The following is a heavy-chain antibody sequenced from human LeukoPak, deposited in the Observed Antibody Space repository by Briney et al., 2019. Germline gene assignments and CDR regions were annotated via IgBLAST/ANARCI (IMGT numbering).Heavy chain of an antibody. CDR2: IIPIFGTA. Sequence: ASVKVSCKASGGTFSSYAISWVRQAPGQGLEWMGGIIPIFGTANYAQKFQGRVTITADESTSTAYMELSSLRSDDTAVYYCARSPINERYYYGSGSYYYFDYWGQGTLVTGSS. CDR1: GGTFSSYA. D-gene: IGHD3-10*01. CDR3: ARSPINERYYYGSGSYYYFDY. J-gene: IGHJ4*01. V-gene: IGHV1-69*13.